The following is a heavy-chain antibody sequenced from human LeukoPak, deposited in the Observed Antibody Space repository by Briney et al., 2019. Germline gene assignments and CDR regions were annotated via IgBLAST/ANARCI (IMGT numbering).Heavy chain of an antibody. CDR1: GGTFSSYA. CDR3: ARAAGYSYGNDY. J-gene: IGHJ4*02. D-gene: IGHD5-18*01. V-gene: IGHV1-69*06. Sequence: SVKVSCKASGGTFSSYAISWVRQAPGQGLEWMGGIIPIFGTANYAQKFQGRVTITADKSTSTAYMELSSPRSEDTAVYYCARAAGYSYGNDYWGQGTLVTVSS. CDR2: IIPIFGTA.